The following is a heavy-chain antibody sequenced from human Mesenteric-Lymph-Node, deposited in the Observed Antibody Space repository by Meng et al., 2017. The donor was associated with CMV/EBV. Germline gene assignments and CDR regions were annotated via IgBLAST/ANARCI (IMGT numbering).Heavy chain of an antibody. CDR3: TRDLGYCGVTGC. Sequence: GESLKISCVASGYSFSIYTMNWVRQAPGKGLEWVSSIRSSGAETFYAESVKGRFTVSRDNAKNSVYLQMNSLRAEDTAVYYCTRDLGYCGVTGCWGQGTLVTVSS. V-gene: IGHV3-21*01. CDR2: IRSSGAET. J-gene: IGHJ4*02. D-gene: IGHD2-21*01. CDR1: GYSFSIYT.